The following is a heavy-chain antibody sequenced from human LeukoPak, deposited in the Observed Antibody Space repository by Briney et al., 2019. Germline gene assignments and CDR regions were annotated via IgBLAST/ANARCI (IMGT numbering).Heavy chain of an antibody. Sequence: GGSLRLSCAASGFTFSSYSMNWVRQAPGKGLEWLSYISSSSGTIYYADSVKGRFTISRDNAKNSLYLQMNSLRAEDTAMYYCARDGGWRSDDYWGQGTLVTVSS. CDR1: GFTFSSYS. CDR3: ARDGGWRSDDY. V-gene: IGHV3-48*01. D-gene: IGHD3-16*01. CDR2: ISSSSGTI. J-gene: IGHJ4*02.